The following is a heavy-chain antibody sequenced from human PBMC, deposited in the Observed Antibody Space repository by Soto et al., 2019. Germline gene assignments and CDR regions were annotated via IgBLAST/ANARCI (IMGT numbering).Heavy chain of an antibody. J-gene: IGHJ4*02. V-gene: IGHV4-59*01. Sequence: QVQLQESGPGLVKPSETLSLTCTVSGGSISNYYWSWIRQTPGKGLEWIAYIYYTTNYKLSLVSQVSTQADSAANQISLNLPSVSAADTAMYLCARTAPVAGVIDYWGEGSLVSIST. D-gene: IGHD6-19*01. CDR1: GGSISNYY. CDR2: IYYTT. CDR3: ARTAPVAGVIDY.